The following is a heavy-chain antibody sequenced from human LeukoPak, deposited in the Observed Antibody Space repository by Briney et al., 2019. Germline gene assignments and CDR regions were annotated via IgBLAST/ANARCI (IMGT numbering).Heavy chain of an antibody. CDR2: ISSSGSTI. D-gene: IGHD1-26*01. CDR1: GFTFSSYE. J-gene: IGHJ4*02. V-gene: IGHV3-48*03. Sequence: GGSLRLSCAASGFTFSSYEMNWVRQAPGKGLEWVSYISSSGSTIYYADSVKGRFPISRDNAKNSLYLQMNSLRAEDTAVYYCARDYSGSYFPDYWGQGTLVTVSS. CDR3: ARDYSGSYFPDY.